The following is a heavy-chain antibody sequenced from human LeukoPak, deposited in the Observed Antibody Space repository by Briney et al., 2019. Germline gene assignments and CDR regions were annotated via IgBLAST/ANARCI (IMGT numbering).Heavy chain of an antibody. J-gene: IGHJ4*02. CDR1: GFTFSSYG. D-gene: IGHD3-10*01. CDR2: IRYDGSNK. V-gene: IGHV3-30*02. Sequence: PGGSLRLSCAAYGFTFSSYGMHWVRQAPGKGLEWVAFIRYDGSNKYYADSVKGRFTISRDNSKNTLYLQMNSLRAEDTAVYYCAKDPVPGITMVRGVFDYWGQGTLVTVSS. CDR3: AKDPVPGITMVRGVFDY.